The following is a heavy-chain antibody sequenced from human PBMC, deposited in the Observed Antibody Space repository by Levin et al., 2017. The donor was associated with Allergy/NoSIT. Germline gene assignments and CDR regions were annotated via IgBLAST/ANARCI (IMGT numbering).Heavy chain of an antibody. D-gene: IGHD1-26*01. V-gene: IGHV3-7*01. CDR2: IKQDGSEK. CDR1: GFTFSSYW. Sequence: GGSLRLSCAVSGFTFSSYWMSWVRQAPGKGLEWVANIKQDGSEKYYVDSVKGRFTVSRDNAKNSLYLQMNSLRAGDTAVYYCARLIVGATKGWYFDYWGQGTLVTVSS. CDR3: ARLIVGATKGWYFDY. J-gene: IGHJ4*02.